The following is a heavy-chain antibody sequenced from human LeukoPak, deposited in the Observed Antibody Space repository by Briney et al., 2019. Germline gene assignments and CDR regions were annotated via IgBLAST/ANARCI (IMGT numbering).Heavy chain of an antibody. CDR3: ARDTHYYGSGSYYD. J-gene: IGHJ4*02. V-gene: IGHV4-30-4*08. CDR1: GGSISSGGYY. D-gene: IGHD3-10*01. CDR2: IYYSGST. Sequence: SETLSLTCTVSGGSISSGGYYWSWIRQHPGKGLEWIGYIYYSGSTYYNPSLKSRVTISVDTSKNQFSLRLSSVTAADTAVYYCARDTHYYGSGSYYDWGQGTLVTVSS.